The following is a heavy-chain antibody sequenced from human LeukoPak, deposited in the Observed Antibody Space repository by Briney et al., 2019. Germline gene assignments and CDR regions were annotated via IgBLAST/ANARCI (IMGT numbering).Heavy chain of an antibody. J-gene: IGHJ4*02. D-gene: IGHD6-19*01. Sequence: PSETLSLTCTVSGGSIRSSYYYWGWIRQPPGKGLEWIGSIYDSGSTYYNPSLKSRVTISVDRSKNQFSLKLSSVTAADTAVYYCAASRSSGWYEAIDYWGQGTLVTVSS. V-gene: IGHV4-39*07. CDR2: IYDSGST. CDR3: AASRSSGWYEAIDY. CDR1: GGSIRSSYYY.